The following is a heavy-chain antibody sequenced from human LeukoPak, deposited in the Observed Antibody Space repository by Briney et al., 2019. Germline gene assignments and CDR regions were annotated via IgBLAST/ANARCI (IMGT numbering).Heavy chain of an antibody. D-gene: IGHD3-10*01. CDR2: IYYSGST. CDR1: GGSISSYY. V-gene: IGHV4-59*12. CDR3: ARDKEDYSGSGSYYSLS. J-gene: IGHJ5*02. Sequence: PSETLSLTCTVSGGSISSYYWSWIRQPPGKGLEWIGYIYYSGSTNYNPSLKSRVTISVDTSKNQFSLKLTSVTVADTAVYFCARDKEDYSGSGSYYSLSWGQGTLVTVSS.